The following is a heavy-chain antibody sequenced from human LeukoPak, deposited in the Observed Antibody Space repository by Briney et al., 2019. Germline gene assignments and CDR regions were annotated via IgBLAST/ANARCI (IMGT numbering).Heavy chain of an antibody. Sequence: GGSLRLSCAASGFTFSRYGMHWVRQAPGKGLEWVAFIRYDGSNKYYADSVKGRFTISRDNSKNTLYLQMNSLRAEDTAVYYCAKRDCSGGSCYGGNWFDPWGQGTLVTVSS. D-gene: IGHD2-15*01. V-gene: IGHV3-30*02. J-gene: IGHJ5*02. CDR3: AKRDCSGGSCYGGNWFDP. CDR2: IRYDGSNK. CDR1: GFTFSRYG.